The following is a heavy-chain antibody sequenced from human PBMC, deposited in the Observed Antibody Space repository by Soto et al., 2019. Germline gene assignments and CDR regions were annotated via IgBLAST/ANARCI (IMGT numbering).Heavy chain of an antibody. Sequence: QVQLQESGPGLVKPSETLSLTCNVSGGSISSHYWRWIRQPPGKGLEWIGYIYYTGSTNYNPSLKSRVSISVDTSNNQCSLRLRAVTAADTAGYYCARPDNYFFYMDVWGKGTTVTVSS. CDR2: IYYTGST. V-gene: IGHV4-59*08. CDR1: GGSISSHY. J-gene: IGHJ6*03. CDR3: ARPDNYFFYMDV.